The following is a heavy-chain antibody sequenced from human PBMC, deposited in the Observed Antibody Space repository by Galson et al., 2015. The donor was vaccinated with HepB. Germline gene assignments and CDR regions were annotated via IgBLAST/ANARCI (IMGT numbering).Heavy chain of an antibody. D-gene: IGHD3-9*01. J-gene: IGHJ6*02. Sequence: SLRLSCAASGISLIEHTIYWVRQAPGKGLEWVAVKSYDESNKLYADSVKGRSTISRDISKNTLYLQMNSLRVEDTALYFCARGGGLLTGYRGMDVWGQGTTVTVSS. V-gene: IGHV3-33*05. CDR3: ARGGGLLTGYRGMDV. CDR2: KSYDESNK. CDR1: GISLIEHT.